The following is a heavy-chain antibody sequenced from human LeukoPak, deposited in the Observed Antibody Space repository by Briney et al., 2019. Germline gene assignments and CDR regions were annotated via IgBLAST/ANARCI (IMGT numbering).Heavy chain of an antibody. CDR2: IYTSGST. V-gene: IGHV4-4*07. CDR1: GGSISSYY. Sequence: PSETLSLTCTVSGGSISSYYWSWIRQPAGKGLEWIGRIYTSGSTNYNPSLKSRVTMSVDTSKNQFSLKLSSVTAADTAVYYCAGANVDIVATTETQSEFFDYWGQGTLVTVSS. CDR3: AGANVDIVATTETQSEFFDY. J-gene: IGHJ4*02. D-gene: IGHD5-12*01.